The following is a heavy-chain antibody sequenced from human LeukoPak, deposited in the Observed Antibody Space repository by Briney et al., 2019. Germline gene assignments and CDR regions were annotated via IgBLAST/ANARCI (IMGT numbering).Heavy chain of an antibody. D-gene: IGHD3-3*01. J-gene: IGHJ4*02. CDR1: GFTFSSYS. Sequence: GGSLRLSCAATGFTFSSYSMTWVRQAPGRGLEWVSYISSSINSIYYADSVEGRFTISRDNAKNLLYLQMNSLRDEDTAVYYCARDPSNELRFLEWLLWYFDYWGQGTLVTVSS. CDR3: ARDPSNELRFLEWLLWYFDY. V-gene: IGHV3-48*02. CDR2: ISSSINSI.